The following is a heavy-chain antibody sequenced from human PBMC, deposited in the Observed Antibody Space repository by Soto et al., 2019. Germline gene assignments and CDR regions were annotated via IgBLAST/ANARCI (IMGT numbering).Heavy chain of an antibody. CDR1: GGSISSYY. J-gene: IGHJ5*02. CDR3: ARGTPSPLIVRSSRGPWFDP. CDR2: MYYGGRT. Sequence: LSLTCPVSGGSISSYYWSWIRQPPGKGLEWIGYMYYGGRTNYNPSLKSRVTISVDTSKMQVSLKLSSVTAADTAVYFCARGTPSPLIVRSSRGPWFDPWGQGTLVTVSS. V-gene: IGHV4-59*08. D-gene: IGHD2-15*01.